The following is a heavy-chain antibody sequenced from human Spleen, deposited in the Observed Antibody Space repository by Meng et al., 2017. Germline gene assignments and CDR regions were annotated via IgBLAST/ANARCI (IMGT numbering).Heavy chain of an antibody. D-gene: IGHD4-11*01. CDR1: GESFSDYY. CDR3: ARGPTTMAHDFDY. V-gene: IGHV4-34*01. CDR2: INHSGST. Sequence: VHVPRGGRGLLKSLETRSPTCVVSGESFSDYYLSWIRQPPGKGLEWIGEINHSGSTNYNPSLESRATISVDTSQNNLSLKLSSVTAADSAVYYCARGPTTMAHDFDYWGQGTMVTVSS. J-gene: IGHJ4*02.